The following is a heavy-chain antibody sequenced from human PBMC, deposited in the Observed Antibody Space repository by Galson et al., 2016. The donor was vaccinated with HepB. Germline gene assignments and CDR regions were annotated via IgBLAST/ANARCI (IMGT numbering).Heavy chain of an antibody. CDR3: AGRGASSSSGYSDYQYGMDV. CDR2: IYSGGTT. CDR1: GFTVSSTY. D-gene: IGHD6-13*01. J-gene: IGHJ6*02. V-gene: IGHV3-66*01. Sequence: SLRLSCAASGFTVSSTYMNWVRQAPGKGLEWVSIIYSGGTTYQADSVKGRFTISRDNSNNTLYLQMNSLRHEETAVYYCAGRGASSSSGYSDYQYGMDVWGQGTLVTVSS.